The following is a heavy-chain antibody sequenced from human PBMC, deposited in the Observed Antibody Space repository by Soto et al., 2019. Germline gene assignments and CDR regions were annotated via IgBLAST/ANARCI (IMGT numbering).Heavy chain of an antibody. D-gene: IGHD1-26*01. CDR1: GVTFSSET. Sequence: QVQLVQSGADVKKPGSSVKVSCQASGVTFSSETLGWVRQAPGQGLAWVGGTIPLFGTASYAQKFQARVTISADESTSAVYVALLSLRSDDTEVYFFATEWGDNPSIPFDVWGQGTLVTVSS. CDR3: ATEWGDNPSIPFDV. J-gene: IGHJ4*02. V-gene: IGHV1-69*01. CDR2: TIPLFGTA.